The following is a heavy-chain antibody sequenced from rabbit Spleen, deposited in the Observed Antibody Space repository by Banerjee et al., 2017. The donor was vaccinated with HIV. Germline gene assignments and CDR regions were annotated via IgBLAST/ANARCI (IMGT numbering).Heavy chain of an antibody. CDR2: IDTGSSGFS. CDR3: SRDAGSSFSSYGMDL. Sequence: QSLEESGGDLVKPGASLTLTCTASGVSFSSSYYMCWVRQAPGKGLEWIACIDTGSSGFSSYASWAKGRFTCSKTSSTTVTLQMTSLTAADTAAYFCSRDAGSSFSSYGMDLWGQGTLVTVS. V-gene: IGHV1S40*01. CDR1: GVSFSSSYY. J-gene: IGHJ6*01. D-gene: IGHD8-1*01.